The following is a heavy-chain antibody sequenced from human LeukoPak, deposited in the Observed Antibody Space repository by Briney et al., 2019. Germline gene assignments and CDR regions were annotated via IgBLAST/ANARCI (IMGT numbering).Heavy chain of an antibody. CDR2: INPNSGGT. J-gene: IGHJ4*02. Sequence: RASVKVSCKASGYTFTGYYMHWVRQAPGQGLEWMGWINPNSGGTNYAQKFQGRVTMTRDTSISTAYMELSRLRSDDTAVYYCARGGVVLNAQPTGEMEFDYWGQGTLVTVSS. CDR3: ARGGVVLNAQPTGEMEFDY. D-gene: IGHD2-8*01. CDR1: GYTFTGYY. V-gene: IGHV1-2*02.